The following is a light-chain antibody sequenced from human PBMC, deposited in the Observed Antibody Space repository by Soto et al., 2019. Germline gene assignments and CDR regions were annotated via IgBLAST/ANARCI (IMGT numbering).Light chain of an antibody. CDR3: QQYNNWPRT. CDR2: GTS. Sequence: ETVWTPSPGTLSLSPGERATLSCRASQSVSSSSLAWYQQRPGQAPRLLIYGTSSRATGIPDRFSGSGSGTDFTLTISRLEPEDCAVYYCQQYNNWPRTFGQGTNVDI. CDR1: QSVSSSS. J-gene: IGKJ1*01. V-gene: IGKV3-20*01.